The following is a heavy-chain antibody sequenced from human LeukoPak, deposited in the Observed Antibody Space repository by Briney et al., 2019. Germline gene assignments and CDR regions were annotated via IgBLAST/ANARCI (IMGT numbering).Heavy chain of an antibody. Sequence: SGTLSLTCAVSGDSISSSNWWTWVRQSPGKGLEYIGEVHHSGRTKYNPSLRSRITISVDKSNNQFSLRLISVTAADTAVYYCARHGASPANSGYYYWGQGTLVTVSS. V-gene: IGHV4-4*02. CDR1: GDSISSSNW. D-gene: IGHD3-22*01. J-gene: IGHJ4*02. CDR2: VHHSGRT. CDR3: ARHGASPANSGYYY.